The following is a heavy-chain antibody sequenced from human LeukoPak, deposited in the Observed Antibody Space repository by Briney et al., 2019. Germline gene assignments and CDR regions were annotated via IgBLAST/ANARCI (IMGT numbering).Heavy chain of an antibody. J-gene: IGHJ4*02. CDR2: IYSGGST. Sequence: PGGSLRLSCAASGFTVSSNYMSWVRQAPGKGLEWVSVIYSGGSTYYADSVKGRFTISRDNSKNTLYLQMNSLRAEDTAVYYCARENYDSLLEDWGQGTLVTVSS. D-gene: IGHD3-22*01. CDR1: GFTVSSNY. CDR3: ARENYDSLLED. V-gene: IGHV3-53*01.